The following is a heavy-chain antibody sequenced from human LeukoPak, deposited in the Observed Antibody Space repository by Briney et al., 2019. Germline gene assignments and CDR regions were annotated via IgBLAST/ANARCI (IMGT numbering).Heavy chain of an antibody. CDR1: GGSISSDY. Sequence: SETLSLTCTVSGGSISSDYWTWIRQVAGKGLEWIGRIFASGSTNYNPHLRSRITMSVDTSKNQFSLDLSSVTAADTGVYYCVRGWAPRGEKSSFASWGQGTLVTVSS. D-gene: IGHD3-10*01. J-gene: IGHJ4*02. CDR2: IFASGST. V-gene: IGHV4-4*07. CDR3: VRGWAPRGEKSSFAS.